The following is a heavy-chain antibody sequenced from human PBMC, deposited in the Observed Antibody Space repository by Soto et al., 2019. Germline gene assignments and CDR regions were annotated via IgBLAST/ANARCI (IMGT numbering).Heavy chain of an antibody. Sequence: QVQLVESGGGVVQPGRSLRLSCAASGFTFSSYAMHWVRQAPGKGLEWVAVISYDGSNKYYADSVKGRFTISRDNSKNTLYLQMNSLRAEDTAVYYCARDPITMVRGVTYNWFDPWGQGTLVTVSS. J-gene: IGHJ5*02. D-gene: IGHD3-10*01. CDR1: GFTFSSYA. CDR3: ARDPITMVRGVTYNWFDP. CDR2: ISYDGSNK. V-gene: IGHV3-30-3*01.